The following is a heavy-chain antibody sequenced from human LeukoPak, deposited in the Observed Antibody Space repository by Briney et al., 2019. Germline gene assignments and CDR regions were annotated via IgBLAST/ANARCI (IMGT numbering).Heavy chain of an antibody. CDR2: SYYSGST. D-gene: IGHD3-22*01. CDR3: ARAGYYYDSSGYQGGAFDI. CDR1: GGSINSSSYY. V-gene: IGHV4-39*07. Sequence: PSETLSLTCTVSGGSINSSSYYWGWIRQPPGKGLEWIGNSYYSGSTYYNPSLKSRVTISVDTSKNQFSLKLSSVTAADTAVYYCARAGYYYDSSGYQGGAFDIWGQGTMVTVSS. J-gene: IGHJ3*02.